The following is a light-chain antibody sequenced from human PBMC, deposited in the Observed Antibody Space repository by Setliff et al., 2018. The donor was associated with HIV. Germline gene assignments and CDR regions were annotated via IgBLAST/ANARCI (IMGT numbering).Light chain of an antibody. CDR3: SSYAITNTLP. Sequence: QSVLTQPAPVSGSPGQSITISCTGTSRDVGGYNYVSWYQQHPGKAPKLIIYEVRNRPSGVSSRFSGSKSGNTASLTISGLQTEDEADYYCSSYAITNTLPFGTGTKVTVL. J-gene: IGLJ1*01. CDR1: SRDVGGYNY. V-gene: IGLV2-14*01. CDR2: EVR.